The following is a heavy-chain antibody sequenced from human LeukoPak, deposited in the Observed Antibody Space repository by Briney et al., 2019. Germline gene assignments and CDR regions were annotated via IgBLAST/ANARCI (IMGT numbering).Heavy chain of an antibody. CDR2: IMPLFGTA. CDR3: ARDVHGDYGAGWFDP. V-gene: IGHV1-69*05. J-gene: IGHJ5*02. D-gene: IGHD4-17*01. Sequence: SVKVSCKTSGGTFNNSAISWVRQAPGQGLEWLGGIMPLFGTAGYAQKFQGRVNITKDESTRTVYLELTSLTSDDTAVDYCARDVHGDYGAGWFDPWGQGTLVSVSS. CDR1: GGTFNNSA.